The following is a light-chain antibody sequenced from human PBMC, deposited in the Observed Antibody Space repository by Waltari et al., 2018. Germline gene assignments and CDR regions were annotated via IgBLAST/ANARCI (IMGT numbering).Light chain of an antibody. CDR2: TDN. J-gene: IGLJ3*02. CDR3: ATWDDSLNAWV. V-gene: IGLV1-44*01. Sequence: QSVLTQPPSASGTPGQRVTISCSGSYSNIGRNAVNWYQQLPETAPKLLIYTDNQRPSGFPDRCSGSKSGTSASLAISGLQSEDEADYHCATWDDSLNAWVFGGGTKVTVL. CDR1: YSNIGRNA.